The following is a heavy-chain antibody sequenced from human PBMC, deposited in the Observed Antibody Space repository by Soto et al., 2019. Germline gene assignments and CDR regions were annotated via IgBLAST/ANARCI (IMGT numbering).Heavy chain of an antibody. CDR3: ARGPHYSNPAFGY. Sequence: EVQLVESGGGLVQPGGSLRLSCAASGFTFSSYSMNWVRQAPGKGLEWVSYISSSSSTIYYADSVKGRFTISRDNAKNSLYLQMNSLRAEDTAVYYCARGPHYSNPAFGYWGQGTLVTVSS. CDR1: GFTFSSYS. J-gene: IGHJ4*02. D-gene: IGHD6-13*01. CDR2: ISSSSSTI. V-gene: IGHV3-48*01.